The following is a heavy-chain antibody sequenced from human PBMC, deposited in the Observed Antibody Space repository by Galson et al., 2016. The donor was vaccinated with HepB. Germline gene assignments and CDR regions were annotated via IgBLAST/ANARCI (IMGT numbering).Heavy chain of an antibody. Sequence: SLRLSCAVSGFTFSRYGMYWVRQAPAKGLEVVSSISRSGDSTDYADSVKGRFTISRDNSKNTLSLQMNSLTADDTAIYYCVQGSTAPAVWGKGTTVTVSS. CDR1: GFTFSRYG. CDR3: VQGSTAPAV. V-gene: IGHV3-23*01. D-gene: IGHD2-2*01. J-gene: IGHJ6*04. CDR2: ISRSGDST.